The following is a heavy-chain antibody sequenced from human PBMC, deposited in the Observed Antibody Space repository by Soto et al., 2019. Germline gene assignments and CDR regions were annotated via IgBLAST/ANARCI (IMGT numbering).Heavy chain of an antibody. CDR1: GGSFSGYY. CDR3: ARGGYDYIWGSYRYTSPGNWFDP. D-gene: IGHD3-16*02. Sequence: QVQLQQWGAGLLKPSETLSLTCAVYGGSFSGYYWCWIRQPPGKGLEWIGEINHSGSTNYYPSLNSRLTISVDTSKNQFSLKLSSVAAADTAVYYCARGGYDYIWGSYRYTSPGNWFDPWGQGTLVTVSS. CDR2: INHSGST. V-gene: IGHV4-34*01. J-gene: IGHJ5*02.